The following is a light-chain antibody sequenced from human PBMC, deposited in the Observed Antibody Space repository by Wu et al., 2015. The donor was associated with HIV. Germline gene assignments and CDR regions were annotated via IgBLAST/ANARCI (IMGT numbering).Light chain of an antibody. V-gene: IGKV3-20*01. J-gene: IGKJ1*01. CDR3: QQYGSSPPET. CDR1: QTIINNY. Sequence: EIVLRQSPGTLSLSPGERATFSCRASQTIINNYFAWFQQRPGQAPRLLICGASSRATGIPDRFRGSGSGTDFTLTITRLEPEDFAVYYCQQYGSSPPETFGQGTKVEIK. CDR2: GAS.